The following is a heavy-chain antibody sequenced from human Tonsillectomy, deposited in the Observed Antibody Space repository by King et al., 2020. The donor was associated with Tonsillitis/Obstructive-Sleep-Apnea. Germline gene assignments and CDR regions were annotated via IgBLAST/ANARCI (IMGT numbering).Heavy chain of an antibody. CDR2: IYYSGST. Sequence: VQLQESGPGLVKPSETLSLTCTVSGGSISSYYWSWIRQPPGKGLEWIGYIYYSGSTNYNPSLKSRVTISVDTSKNQFSLKLSSVTAADTAVYYCARLSNWNYAWVDAFDIWGQGTMVTVSS. V-gene: IGHV4-59*08. D-gene: IGHD1-7*01. CDR1: GGSISSYY. CDR3: ARLSNWNYAWVDAFDI. J-gene: IGHJ3*02.